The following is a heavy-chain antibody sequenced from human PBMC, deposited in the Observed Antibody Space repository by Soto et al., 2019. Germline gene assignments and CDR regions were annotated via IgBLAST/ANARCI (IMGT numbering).Heavy chain of an antibody. J-gene: IGHJ4*02. CDR1: GFTFSSYG. CDR2: ISSTTNYI. CDR3: ARESEDLTSNFDY. V-gene: IGHV3-21*06. Sequence: GGSLRLSCAASGFTFSSYGMHWVRQAPGKGLEWVSSISSTTNYIYYGDSMKGRFTISRDNAKNSLYLEMNSLRAEDTAVYYCARESEDLTSNFDYWGQGTLVTVS.